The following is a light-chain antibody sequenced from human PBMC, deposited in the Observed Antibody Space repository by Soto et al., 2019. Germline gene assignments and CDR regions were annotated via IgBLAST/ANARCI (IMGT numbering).Light chain of an antibody. Sequence: QSVLIQPASVSGSPGQSITVSCTGTSNDVGDYDSVSWFQQHPGKAPKLLIYDVSSRPSGISHRFSGYKSGRTASLSISNLQAEDEADYYCNSQTTSGVGVFGTGTKLTVL. CDR3: NSQTTSGVGV. J-gene: IGLJ3*02. CDR2: DVS. V-gene: IGLV2-14*03. CDR1: SNDVGDYDS.